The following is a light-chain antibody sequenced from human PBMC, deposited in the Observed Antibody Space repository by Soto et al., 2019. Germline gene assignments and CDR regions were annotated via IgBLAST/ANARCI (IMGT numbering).Light chain of an antibody. CDR3: QVWDSDSYHVV. J-gene: IGLJ2*01. V-gene: IGLV3-21*02. CDR2: DDD. Sequence: SSELTQPPSVSVAPGQTASILCGGNNIGSKSVQWYQQKPGQAPVLVVYDDDDRPSGIPERLSGSNSGNTATLTISRVEAGDEADYFCQVWDSDSYHVVFGGGTKLPVL. CDR1: NIGSKS.